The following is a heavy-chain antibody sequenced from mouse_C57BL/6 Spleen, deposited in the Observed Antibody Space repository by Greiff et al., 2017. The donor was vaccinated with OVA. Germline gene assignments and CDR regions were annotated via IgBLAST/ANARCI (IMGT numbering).Heavy chain of an antibody. CDR3: ARREESYGSSPHWYFDV. CDR2: INPNNGGT. CDR1: GYTFTDYN. V-gene: IGHV1-18*01. D-gene: IGHD1-1*01. J-gene: IGHJ1*03. Sequence: EVQLQQSGPELVKPGASVKIPCKASGYTFTDYNMDWVKQSHGKSLEWIGDINPNNGGTIYNQKFKGKATLTVDKSSSTAYMELRSLTSEDTAVYYCARREESYGSSPHWYFDVWGTGTTVTVSS.